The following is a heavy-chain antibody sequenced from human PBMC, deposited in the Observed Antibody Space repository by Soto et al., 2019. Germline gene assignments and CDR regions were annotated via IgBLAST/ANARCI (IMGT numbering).Heavy chain of an antibody. CDR1: GGSISSSSYY. V-gene: IGHV4-39*01. CDR2: IYYSGST. CDR3: ARLWGEIVVVSYYFDY. D-gene: IGHD3-22*01. Sequence: QLQLQESGPGLVKPSETLSLTCTVSGGSISSSSYYWGWIRQPPGKGLEWIGSIYYSGSTYYNPSLKSRVTISVDTSKNQFSLKLSSVTAADTAVYYCARLWGEIVVVSYYFDYWGQGTLVTVSS. J-gene: IGHJ4*02.